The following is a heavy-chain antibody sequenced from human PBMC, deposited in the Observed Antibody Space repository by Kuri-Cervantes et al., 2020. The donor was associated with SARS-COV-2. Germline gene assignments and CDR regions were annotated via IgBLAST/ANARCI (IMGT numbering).Heavy chain of an antibody. J-gene: IGHJ4*02. Sequence: ESLKISCAVCGGSFSGYYWSWIRQPPGKGLEWIGYIYYSGSTNYNPSLKSRVTISVDTSKNQFSLKLSSVTAADTAVYYCARHVAAAGDFDYWGQGILVTVSS. CDR2: IYYSGST. V-gene: IGHV4-59*08. CDR3: ARHVAAAGDFDY. D-gene: IGHD6-13*01. CDR1: GGSFSGYY.